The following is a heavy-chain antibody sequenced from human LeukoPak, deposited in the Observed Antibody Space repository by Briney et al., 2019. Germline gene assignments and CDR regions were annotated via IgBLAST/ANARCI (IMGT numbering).Heavy chain of an antibody. CDR2: LTGSGLST. CDR1: GFAFSTYA. D-gene: IGHD1-26*01. Sequence: GGSLRLSCAASGFAFSTYAMTWVRQAPGKGLEWVSGLTGSGLSTYYADSVKGRFTISRDNSKNTLYLQMNSLRADDTAVYYCAKALLGATGYFDYWGQGTLVTVSS. J-gene: IGHJ4*02. CDR3: AKALLGATGYFDY. V-gene: IGHV3-23*01.